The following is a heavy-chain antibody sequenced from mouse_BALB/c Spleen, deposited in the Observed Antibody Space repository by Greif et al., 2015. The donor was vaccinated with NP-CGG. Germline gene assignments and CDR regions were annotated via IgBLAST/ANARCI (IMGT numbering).Heavy chain of an antibody. V-gene: IGHV5-4*02. CDR2: ISDGGSYT. Sequence: EVQLQESGGGLVKPGGSLKLSCAASGFTFSDYYMYWVRQTPEKRLEWVATISDGGSYTYYPDSVKGRFTISRDNAKNNLYLQMSSLKSEDTAMYYCARDRKDVRAWFAYWGQGTLVTVSA. CDR1: GFTFSDYY. CDR3: ARDRKDVRAWFAY. J-gene: IGHJ3*01.